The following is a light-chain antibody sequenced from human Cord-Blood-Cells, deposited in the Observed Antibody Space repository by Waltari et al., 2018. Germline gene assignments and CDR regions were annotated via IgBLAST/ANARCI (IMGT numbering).Light chain of an antibody. J-gene: IGLJ1*01. CDR2: EVS. CDR3: SSYTSSSTV. CDR1: SRDVGGYNY. V-gene: IGLV2-14*01. Sequence: QSALTQPASVSGSPGQSITLSCPGTSRDVGGYNYVSWYQQPPGQAPKLMIYEVSNRPSGVSNRFSGSKSGNTASLTISGLQAEDEADYYCSSYTSSSTVFGTGTKVTVL.